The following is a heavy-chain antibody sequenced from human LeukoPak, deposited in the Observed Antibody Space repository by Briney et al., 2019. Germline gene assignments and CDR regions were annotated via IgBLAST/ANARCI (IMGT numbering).Heavy chain of an antibody. Sequence: ASVRVSCKASGYTFTGYYMHWVRQAPGQGLEWMGWINPNSGVTYYAQKFQGRVSMTRDTSISTAYMEVSRLRSDDSALYYCARLSTPNLYYFDYWGQGTLVTVSS. CDR2: INPNSGVT. CDR1: GYTFTGYY. CDR3: ARLSTPNLYYFDY. J-gene: IGHJ4*02. V-gene: IGHV1-2*02. D-gene: IGHD3-16*02.